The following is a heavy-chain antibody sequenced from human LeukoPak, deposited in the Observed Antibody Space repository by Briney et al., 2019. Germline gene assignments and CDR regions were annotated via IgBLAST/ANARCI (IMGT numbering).Heavy chain of an antibody. CDR3: ARGAPAVATIDY. Sequence: SETLSLTCTVSGGSISSYYWSWIRQPAGKGLEWIGRIYTSGSTNYNPSLKSRVTISVDTSKNQFSLKLSSVTAADTAVYYCARGAPAVATIDYWGQGTLVTVSS. J-gene: IGHJ4*02. CDR2: IYTSGST. CDR1: GGSISSYY. D-gene: IGHD5-12*01. V-gene: IGHV4-4*07.